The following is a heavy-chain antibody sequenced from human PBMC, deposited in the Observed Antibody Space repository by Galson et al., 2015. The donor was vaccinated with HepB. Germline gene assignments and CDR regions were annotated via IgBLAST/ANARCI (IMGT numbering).Heavy chain of an antibody. CDR1: GGSFSAYY. V-gene: IGHV4-59*10. Sequence: TLSLTCVVNGGSFSAYYWSWIRQPAGKGLEWIGRIYSTGSTNYNPALKSRVTMSIETSKNKFSLFLTSVTAADTAIYYCARNNFFDYWGQGILVTVSS. J-gene: IGHJ4*02. CDR3: ARNNFFDY. CDR2: IYSTGST.